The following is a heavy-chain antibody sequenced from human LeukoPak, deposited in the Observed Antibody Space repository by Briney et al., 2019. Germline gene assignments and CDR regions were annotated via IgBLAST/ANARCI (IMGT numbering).Heavy chain of an antibody. CDR1: GFTFSNAW. CDR3: TTDSSRSGEIHYYYYYGMDV. J-gene: IGHJ6*02. D-gene: IGHD6-25*01. Sequence: GGSLRLSCAASGFTFSNAWLSWVRQAPGKGLEWVGRIKSKTDSGTKDYAAPVKVRITISRDDSKNTLYLQINSLKSEDTAVYYCTTDSSRSGEIHYYYYYGMDVWGQGTTVTVSS. V-gene: IGHV3-15*01. CDR2: IKSKTDSGTK.